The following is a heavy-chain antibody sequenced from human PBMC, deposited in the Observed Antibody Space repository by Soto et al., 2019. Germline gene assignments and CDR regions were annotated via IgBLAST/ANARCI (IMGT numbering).Heavy chain of an antibody. V-gene: IGHV4-4*07. CDR3: ASLYFYGSGNYYFDY. CDR2: IYASGST. J-gene: IGHJ4*02. D-gene: IGHD3-10*01. Sequence: PWETLYLTCTVSGGSIGSYDWSCIRQPAGKGLEWIGRIYASGSTNYNPSLKSRVTMSVDTSKNQFSLKLSSVTAADTAVYYCASLYFYGSGNYYFDYWGQGTLVTVSS. CDR1: GGSIGSYD.